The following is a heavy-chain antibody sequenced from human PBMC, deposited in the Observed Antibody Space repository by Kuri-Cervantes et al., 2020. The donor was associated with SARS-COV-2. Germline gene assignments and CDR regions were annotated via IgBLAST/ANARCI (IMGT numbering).Heavy chain of an antibody. CDR2: ISSSSSYI. CDR1: GFTVSSNY. V-gene: IGHV3-21*01. Sequence: GGSLRLSCAASGFTVSSNYMNWVRQAPGKGLEWVSSISSSSSYIYYADSVKGRFTISRDNAKNSLYLQMNSLRAEDTAVYYCARGQITGGDAFDIWGQGTMVTVSS. CDR3: ARGQITGGDAFDI. D-gene: IGHD2-8*02. J-gene: IGHJ3*02.